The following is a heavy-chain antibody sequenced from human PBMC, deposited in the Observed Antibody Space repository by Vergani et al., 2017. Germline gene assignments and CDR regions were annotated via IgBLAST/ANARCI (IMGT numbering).Heavy chain of an antibody. CDR1: GFSLINARLG. Sequence: QVTLKESGPVLVTPTETLTLTCTVSGFSLINARLGVSWLRQPPGKALEWLAHLFSNDEKSYSTSLKSRLTISKDTSKSQVVLTMTNMDPVDTATYYCARIPTAYCGGDCAQYYFDYWGQGTLVTVSS. CDR2: LFSNDEK. D-gene: IGHD2-21*02. V-gene: IGHV2-26*01. CDR3: ARIPTAYCGGDCAQYYFDY. J-gene: IGHJ4*02.